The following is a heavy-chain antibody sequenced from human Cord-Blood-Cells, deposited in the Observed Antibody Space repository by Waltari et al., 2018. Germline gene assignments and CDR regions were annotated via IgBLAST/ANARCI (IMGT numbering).Heavy chain of an antibody. CDR3: AKARVVGAPTGGFDL. CDR1: GYSISSGYY. J-gene: IGHJ2*01. V-gene: IGHV4-38-2*01. CDR2: IYHSGST. D-gene: IGHD2-8*02. Sequence: QVQLQESGPGLVKPSETLSLTCAVSGYSISSGYYWGWIRQPPGKGLEWIGSIYHSGSTDYNPALKSRVTMSVDTAKNQFSRKLSSVTAADTAVYYCAKARVVGAPTGGFDLWGRGTLVTVSS.